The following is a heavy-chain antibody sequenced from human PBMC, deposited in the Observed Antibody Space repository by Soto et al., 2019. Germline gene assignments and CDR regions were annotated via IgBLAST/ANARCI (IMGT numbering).Heavy chain of an antibody. CDR1: GYTFTGYY. D-gene: IGHD2-15*01. Sequence: ASVKVSCKASGYTFTGYYMHWVRQAPGQGLEWMGWINPNSGGTNYAQKFQGRVTMTRDTSISTAYMGLSRLRSDDTAVYYCARAGGYCSGGSCYSHYYYGMDVWGQGTTVTVAS. V-gene: IGHV1-2*02. J-gene: IGHJ6*02. CDR2: INPNSGGT. CDR3: ARAGGYCSGGSCYSHYYYGMDV.